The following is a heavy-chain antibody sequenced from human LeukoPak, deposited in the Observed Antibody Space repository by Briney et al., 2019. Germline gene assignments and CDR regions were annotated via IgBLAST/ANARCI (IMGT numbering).Heavy chain of an antibody. CDR3: ARERIVVVTLSDGIEI. D-gene: IGHD2-21*02. CDR1: GHTFTGYY. Sequence: GASVKVSCKASGHTFTGYYIHWVRQAPGQGLEWMGWINPNSGGTKYAQKFQGRVNVTRDTSISTVYMELSSLTSDDTAVYYCARERIVVVTLSDGIEIWGQGTMVSVSS. V-gene: IGHV1-2*02. J-gene: IGHJ3*02. CDR2: INPNSGGT.